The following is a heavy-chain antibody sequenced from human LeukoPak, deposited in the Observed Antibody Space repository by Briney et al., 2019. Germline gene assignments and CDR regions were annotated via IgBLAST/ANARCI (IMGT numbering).Heavy chain of an antibody. Sequence: ASVKVSCKASGYIFTSYDTNWVRQATGQGLEWMGWMNPNSGNTGYAQKFQGRVTMTRNTSISTAYMELSSLRSEDTAVYYCARATTVVTPLISDYWGQGTLVTVSS. CDR3: ARATTVVTPLISDY. D-gene: IGHD4-23*01. J-gene: IGHJ4*02. CDR1: GYIFTSYD. V-gene: IGHV1-8*01. CDR2: MNPNSGNT.